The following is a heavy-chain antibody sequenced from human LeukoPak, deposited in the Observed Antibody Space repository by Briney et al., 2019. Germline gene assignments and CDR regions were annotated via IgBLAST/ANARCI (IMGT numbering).Heavy chain of an antibody. CDR3: AKATYYYGSGSYCFDY. V-gene: IGHV3-9*01. D-gene: IGHD3-10*01. Sequence: GRSLRLSCAASGLTYDDYAMHWVRQAPGKGLEGVSGISWNSGSIGYADSVKGLFTISRDNAKNSLYLQMNSLRAEDTALYYCAKATYYYGSGSYCFDYWGQGTLVTVSS. J-gene: IGHJ4*02. CDR1: GLTYDDYA. CDR2: ISWNSGSI.